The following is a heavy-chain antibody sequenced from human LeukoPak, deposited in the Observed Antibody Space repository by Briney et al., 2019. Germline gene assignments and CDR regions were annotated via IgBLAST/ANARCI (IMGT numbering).Heavy chain of an antibody. V-gene: IGHV1-69*13. Sequence: SVKVSCKASGGTFSSYAISWVRQAPGQGLEWMGGIIPIFGTANYAQKFQGRVTITADESTSTAYMGLSSLRSEDTAVYYCARAYYYDSSGYSDAFDIWGQGTMVTVSS. CDR1: GGTFSSYA. CDR3: ARAYYYDSSGYSDAFDI. D-gene: IGHD3-22*01. CDR2: IIPIFGTA. J-gene: IGHJ3*02.